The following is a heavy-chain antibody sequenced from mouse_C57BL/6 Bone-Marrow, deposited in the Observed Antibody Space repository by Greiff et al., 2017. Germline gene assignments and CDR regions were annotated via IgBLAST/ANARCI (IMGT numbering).Heavy chain of an antibody. CDR2: IDPSDSYT. V-gene: IGHV1-69*01. CDR1: GYTFTSYW. D-gene: IGHD2-4*01. J-gene: IGHJ3*01. Sequence: QVQLQQPGAELVMPGASVKLSCKASGYTFTSYWMHWVKQRPGQGLEWIGEIDPSDSYTNYNQKFKGKSTLTVDKSSSTAYVQLSSLTSEDSAVYYCARGDYPWFAYWGQGTLVTVSA. CDR3: ARGDYPWFAY.